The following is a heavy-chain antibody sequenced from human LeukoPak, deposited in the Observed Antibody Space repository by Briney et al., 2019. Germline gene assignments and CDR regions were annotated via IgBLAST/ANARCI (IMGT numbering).Heavy chain of an antibody. CDR3: ARDFGDSRRHDYYYYYYMDV. CDR2: IYYTGST. J-gene: IGHJ6*03. D-gene: IGHD4-17*01. CDR1: GGSVSSSSYF. V-gene: IGHV4-39*07. Sequence: SETLSLTCTVSGGSVSSSSYFWGLIRQPPGKGLEWIGSIYYTGSTHYNPSLKSRVTISLDTSKNQLSLKLSSVTAADTAVYYCARDFGDSRRHDYYYYYYMDVWGKGTTVTVSS.